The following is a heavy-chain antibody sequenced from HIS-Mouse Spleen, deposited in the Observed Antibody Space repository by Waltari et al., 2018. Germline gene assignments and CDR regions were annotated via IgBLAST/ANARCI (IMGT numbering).Heavy chain of an antibody. CDR1: GGSISSYY. CDR3: ARDPGYSSSSNAFDI. D-gene: IGHD6-6*01. J-gene: IGHJ3*02. V-gene: IGHV4-59*12. Sequence: QVQLQESGPGLVKPSETLSLTCTVSGGSISSYYWSWIRQPPGKGLEWIGYIYYSGSTNYNPSLKSRVTISVDTSKNQFSLKLSSVTAADTAVYYCARDPGYSSSSNAFDIWGQGTMVTVSS. CDR2: IYYSGST.